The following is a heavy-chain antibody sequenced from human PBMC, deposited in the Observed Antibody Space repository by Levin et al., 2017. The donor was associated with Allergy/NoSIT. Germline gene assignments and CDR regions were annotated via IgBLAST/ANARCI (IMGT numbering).Heavy chain of an antibody. V-gene: IGHV3-21*01. CDR1: GFTFSSYS. CDR2: ISSSSSYI. CDR3: AKATHGYNYGSSFDY. Sequence: GESLKISCAASGFTFSSYSMNWVRQAPGKGLEWVSSISSSSSYIYYADSVKGRFTISRDNAKNSLYLQMNSLRAEDTAVYYCAKATHGYNYGSSFDYWGQGTLVTVSS. J-gene: IGHJ4*02. D-gene: IGHD5-18*01.